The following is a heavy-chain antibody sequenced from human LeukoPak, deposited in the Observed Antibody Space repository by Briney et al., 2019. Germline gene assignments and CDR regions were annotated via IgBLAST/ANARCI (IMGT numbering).Heavy chain of an antibody. CDR1: GYTFTGYY. D-gene: IGHD1-20*01. CDR3: ARDPLVTETTEGND. V-gene: IGHV1-2*02. CDR2: INPNSGGT. Sequence: ASVKVSCKASGYTFTGYYMHWVRQAPGQGLEWMGWINPNSGGTNYTQKFQGRVTMTRDTSISTAYMELSRLRSDDTAVYYCARDPLVTETTEGNDWGQGTLVPSPQ. J-gene: IGHJ4*02.